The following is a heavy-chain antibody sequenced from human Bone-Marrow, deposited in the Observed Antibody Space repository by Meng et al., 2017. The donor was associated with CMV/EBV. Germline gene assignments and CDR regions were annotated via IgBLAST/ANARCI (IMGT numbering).Heavy chain of an antibody. J-gene: IGHJ3*02. CDR1: GFDFSSYG. CDR3: ARDRCGTNGCHNDADI. CDR2: IHGDGRVH. Sequence: GGSLRLSCAASGFDFSSYGMRWVRQVPGKGLEWASLIHGDGRVHINADSAKGRFTISRDNSKNSSYLQMSGLRADDTAVYYCARDRCGTNGCHNDADIWGQGTMVTVS. V-gene: IGHV3-74*01. D-gene: IGHD2-8*01.